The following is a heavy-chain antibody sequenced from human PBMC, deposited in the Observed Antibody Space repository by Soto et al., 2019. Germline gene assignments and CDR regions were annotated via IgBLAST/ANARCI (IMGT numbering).Heavy chain of an antibody. CDR1: GGSINSAGYH. CDR2: IYYTGGT. V-gene: IGHV4-31*11. J-gene: IGHJ4*02. Sequence: QVQLQESGPGLVKPSETLSLTCAVFGGSINSAGYHWTWIRQYPGKGLEWIGYIYYTGGTHYNPSLESRVTISIDSSKKQFSLKLTSVIAADTAVYYCARERAVVRPFYFDSWCQGTLVTVSS. CDR3: ARERAVVRPFYFDS.